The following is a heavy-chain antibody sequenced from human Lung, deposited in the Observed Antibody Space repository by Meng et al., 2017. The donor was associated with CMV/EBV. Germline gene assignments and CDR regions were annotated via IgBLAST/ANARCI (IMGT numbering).Heavy chain of an antibody. Sequence: QVRLVGAGGGGVQPGGSLRLSCAASGFTFSSSAMHWVRQPPGKGLEWVSFIAHDGSAKTYTDSVKGRFTISRDDSENTVYLEMNSLRVEDTAVYYCAKDLYYSFDYWGQGTLVTVSS. D-gene: IGHD2-8*01. V-gene: IGHV3-30*02. CDR3: AKDLYYSFDY. J-gene: IGHJ4*02. CDR2: IAHDGSAK. CDR1: GFTFSSSA.